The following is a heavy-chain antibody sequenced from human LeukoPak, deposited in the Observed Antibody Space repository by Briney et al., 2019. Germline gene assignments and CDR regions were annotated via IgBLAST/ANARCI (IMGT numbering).Heavy chain of an antibody. CDR1: GFTFSSYA. D-gene: IGHD2-2*01. V-gene: IGHV3-23*01. J-gene: IGHJ6*02. Sequence: GGSLRLSCAASGFTFSSYAMSWVRQAPGKGLEWVSAISGSGGSTYYADSVKGRFTISRDNSENTLYLQMNSLRAGDTAVYYCARDKSGGYCSNTSCYYGMDVWGQGTTVTVSS. CDR2: ISGSGGST. CDR3: ARDKSGGYCSNTSCYYGMDV.